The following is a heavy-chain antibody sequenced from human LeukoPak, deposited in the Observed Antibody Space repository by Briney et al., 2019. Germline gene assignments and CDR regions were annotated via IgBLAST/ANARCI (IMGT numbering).Heavy chain of an antibody. J-gene: IGHJ6*02. V-gene: IGHV4-59*01. CDR3: ARDSHYYGMDV. CDR1: GGSISSYY. CDR2: IYYSGST. Sequence: SETLSLTCTVSGGSISSYYWSWIRQPPGKGLEWIGYIYYSGSTNYNPSLKSRVTISVDTSKDQFSLKLSSVTAADTAVYYCARDSHYYGMDVWGQGTTVTVSS.